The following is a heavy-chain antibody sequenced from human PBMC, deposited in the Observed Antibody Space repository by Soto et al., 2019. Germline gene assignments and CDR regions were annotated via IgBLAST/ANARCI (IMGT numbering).Heavy chain of an antibody. CDR3: AKDRVVVVPVAQYYYGMDV. Sequence: GGSLRLSCAASGFTFSSYGMHWVRQAPGKGLEWVAVISYDGSNKYYADSVKGRFTISRDNSKNTLYLQMNSLRAENTAVYYCAKDRVVVVPVAQYYYGMDVWGQGTTVTVSS. J-gene: IGHJ6*02. D-gene: IGHD2-2*01. CDR2: ISYDGSNK. V-gene: IGHV3-30*18. CDR1: GFTFSSYG.